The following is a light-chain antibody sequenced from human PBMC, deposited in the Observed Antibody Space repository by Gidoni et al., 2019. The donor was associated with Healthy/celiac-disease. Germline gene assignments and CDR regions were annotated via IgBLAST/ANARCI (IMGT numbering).Light chain of an antibody. V-gene: IGKV3-20*01. CDR3: QQYGSSPWT. CDR1: QSVSSSY. J-gene: IGKJ1*01. Sequence: EIVLTQSPGTLSLSPGERATLSCRASQSVSSSYLAWYQQKPGQAPRILIYGASSRATGTPDRFSGSGSGTDFTLTISRLEPEDFAVYYCQQYGSSPWTFGQGTKVEIK. CDR2: GAS.